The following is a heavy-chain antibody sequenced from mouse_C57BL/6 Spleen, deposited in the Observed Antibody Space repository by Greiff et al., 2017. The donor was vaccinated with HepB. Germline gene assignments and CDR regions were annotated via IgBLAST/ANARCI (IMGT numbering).Heavy chain of an antibody. Sequence: VQLQQSGPELVKPGASVKISCKASGYSFTGYYMNWVKQSPEKSLEWIGEINPSTGGTTYNQKFKAKATVTVDKFSSTAYMQLKSLTSEDSAVYYCAREEEFAYWGQGTLVTVSA. CDR2: INPSTGGT. CDR3: AREEEFAY. V-gene: IGHV1-42*01. J-gene: IGHJ3*01. CDR1: GYSFTGYY.